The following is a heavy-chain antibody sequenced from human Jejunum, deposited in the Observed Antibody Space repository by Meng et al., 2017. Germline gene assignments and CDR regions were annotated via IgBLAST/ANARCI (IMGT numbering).Heavy chain of an antibody. Sequence: QVQPQQWGAGLLKPSETLSLPCGVSGGSLKDFYWNWIRQPPGKGLEWIGEISHSGSTNYNPSLKSRVTISVDRSQNQLSLKLTSVSGTDTAVYFCARALGAYGDSGFAYWGQGALVTVSS. CDR2: ISHSGST. V-gene: IGHV4-34*01. D-gene: IGHD4-17*01. J-gene: IGHJ4*02. CDR3: ARALGAYGDSGFAY. CDR1: GGSLKDFY.